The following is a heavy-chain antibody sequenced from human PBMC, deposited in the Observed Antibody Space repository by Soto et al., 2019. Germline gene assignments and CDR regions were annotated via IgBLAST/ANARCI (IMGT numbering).Heavy chain of an antibody. J-gene: IGHJ6*02. CDR2: IIPIFGTA. CDR3: ATPRGFYCSGGSCYHNYYYYYGMDV. V-gene: IGHV1-69*01. CDR1: GGTFSSYA. D-gene: IGHD2-15*01. Sequence: QVQLVQSGAEVKKPGSSVKVSCKASGGTFSSYAISWVRQAPGQGLEWMGGIIPIFGTANYAQKLQGRVTITADESTSTAYMELSSLRSEDTAVYYCATPRGFYCSGGSCYHNYYYYYGMDVWGQGTTVTVSS.